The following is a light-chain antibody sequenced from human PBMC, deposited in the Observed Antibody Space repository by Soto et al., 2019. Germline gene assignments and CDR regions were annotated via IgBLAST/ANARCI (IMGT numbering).Light chain of an antibody. Sequence: EIVLTQSPATLSLSPGERVTLSCRASQTVSTYLAWYQQKPGQAPRLLIYDASDRATGIPARFSGSGSGTDFTLTISSLEPEDFAVYDCQQRTNWLTFGPGTKVDIK. CDR2: DAS. CDR1: QTVSTY. CDR3: QQRTNWLT. J-gene: IGKJ3*01. V-gene: IGKV3-11*01.